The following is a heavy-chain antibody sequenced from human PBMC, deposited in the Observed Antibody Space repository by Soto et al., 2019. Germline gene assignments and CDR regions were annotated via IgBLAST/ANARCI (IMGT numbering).Heavy chain of an antibody. CDR2: IYYSGST. CDR3: ARHSPLEYSSSSGWFAFDI. Sequence: PSETLSLTCTVSGGSISSSSYYWGWIRQPPGKGLEWIGSIYYSGSTYYNPSLKSRITISVDTSKNQFSLKLSSVTAADTAVYYCARHSPLEYSSSSGWFAFDIWGQGTMVTVSS. V-gene: IGHV4-39*01. J-gene: IGHJ3*02. CDR1: GGSISSSSYY. D-gene: IGHD6-6*01.